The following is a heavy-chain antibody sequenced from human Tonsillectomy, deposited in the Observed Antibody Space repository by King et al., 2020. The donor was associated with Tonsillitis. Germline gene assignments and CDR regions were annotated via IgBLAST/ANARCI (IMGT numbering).Heavy chain of an antibody. J-gene: IGHJ5*02. CDR3: ARARYYYDSTGYWAS. CDR1: GGSFSGYF. CDR2: INHSEST. D-gene: IGHD3-22*01. Sequence: VQLQQWGAGLLKPSETLSLTCGVYGGSFSGYFWTWIRQPPGKGLEWIGEINHSESTTYNPSLKSRVTLSIDTSKNQFSLQLSSVTAADTAVYYCARARYYYDSTGYWASWGQGTLVTVSS. V-gene: IGHV4-34*01.